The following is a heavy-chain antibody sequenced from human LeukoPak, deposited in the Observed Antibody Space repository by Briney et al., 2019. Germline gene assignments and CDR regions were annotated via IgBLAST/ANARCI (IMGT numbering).Heavy chain of an antibody. J-gene: IGHJ5*02. Sequence: PGRSLRLSCAASGFTFSSYGMHWVRQAPGKGLEWVAVIWYDGSSKYYADSVKGRFTISRGNSKNTLYLQMNSLRAEDTAVYYCARADYQLLSPSYNWFDPWGQGTLVTVSS. CDR2: IWYDGSSK. V-gene: IGHV3-33*01. D-gene: IGHD2-2*01. CDR3: ARADYQLLSPSYNWFDP. CDR1: GFTFSSYG.